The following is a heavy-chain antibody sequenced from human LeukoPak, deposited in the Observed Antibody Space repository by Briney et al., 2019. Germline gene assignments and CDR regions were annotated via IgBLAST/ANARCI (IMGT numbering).Heavy chain of an antibody. V-gene: IGHV3-21*01. D-gene: IGHD4-17*01. CDR2: ISSGSTYI. CDR1: GFNFNTYS. Sequence: GGSLRLSCATSGFNFNTYSMNWVRQAPGGGLGWVSSISSGSTYIYYADSVKARFTISRDNVENSLSLQMTSLKAEDTAVYYCTRGGYGDYRADYWGLGTLVTVSS. CDR3: TRGGYGDYRADY. J-gene: IGHJ4*02.